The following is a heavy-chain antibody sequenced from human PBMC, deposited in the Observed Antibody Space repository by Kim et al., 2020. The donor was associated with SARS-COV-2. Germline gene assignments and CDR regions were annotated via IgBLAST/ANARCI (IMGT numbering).Heavy chain of an antibody. V-gene: IGHV4-39*01. Sequence: SETLSLTCTVSSGSISSTTYYWGWIRQPPGKGLAWIGSIYYSGSTYYKPSLKSRVTISVDTSKNQFSLKLTSVTAADTAVYYCARHSSLRGTFDYWGLGTLVTVSS. CDR1: SGSISSTTYY. J-gene: IGHJ4*02. CDR3: ARHSSLRGTFDY. CDR2: IYYSGST.